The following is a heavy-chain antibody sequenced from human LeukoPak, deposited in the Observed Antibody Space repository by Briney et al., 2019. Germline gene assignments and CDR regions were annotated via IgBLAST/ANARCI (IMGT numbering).Heavy chain of an antibody. V-gene: IGHV3-7*01. CDR1: GFTFSSYW. D-gene: IGHD6-6*01. J-gene: IGHJ3*02. CDR2: IKQDGSEK. CDR3: ARDTSSSSDAFDI. Sequence: GGSLRLSCAASGFTFSSYWMSWVRQAPGKGLEWVANIKQDGSEKYYVDSVKGRFTISRDNAKNSLYLQMNSLRAEDTAVYYCARDTSSSSDAFDIRGQGTMVTVSS.